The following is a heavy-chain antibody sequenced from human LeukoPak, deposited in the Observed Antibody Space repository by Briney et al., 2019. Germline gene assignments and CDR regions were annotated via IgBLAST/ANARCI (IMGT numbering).Heavy chain of an antibody. CDR2: INPSGGST. J-gene: IGHJ4*02. V-gene: IGHV1-46*01. CDR3: ARANGKDHYFDY. CDR1: GYTFTSYD. Sequence: ASVKVSCKASGYTFTSYDINWVRQATGQGLEWMGIINPSGGSTSYAQKFQGRVTMTRDTSTSTVYMELSSLRSEDTAVYYCARANGKDHYFDYWGQGTLVTVSS.